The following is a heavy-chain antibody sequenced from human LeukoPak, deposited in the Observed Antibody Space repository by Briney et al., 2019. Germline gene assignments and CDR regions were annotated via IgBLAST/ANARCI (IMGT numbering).Heavy chain of an antibody. V-gene: IGHV4-34*01. J-gene: IGHJ6*04. Sequence: SETLSLTCAVYGGSFSGYYWSWIRQPPGKGLEWIGEINHSGSTNYNPSLKSRVTISADTSKNQFSLKLSSVTAADTAVYYCARGGGGYGSGTPHYYYGMDVWGKGTTVTVSS. CDR3: ARGGGGYGSGTPHYYYGMDV. CDR1: GGSFSGYY. D-gene: IGHD3-10*01. CDR2: INHSGST.